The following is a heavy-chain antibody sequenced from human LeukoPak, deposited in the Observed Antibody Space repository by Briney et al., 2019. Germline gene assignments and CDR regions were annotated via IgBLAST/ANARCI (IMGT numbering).Heavy chain of an antibody. J-gene: IGHJ6*04. CDR2: ISGSGGST. V-gene: IGHV3-23*01. CDR1: GFTFSSYG. CDR3: AKVAVLLWFGELPSRRDV. D-gene: IGHD3-10*01. Sequence: GGSLRLSCAASGFTFSSYGMSWVRQAPGKGLEWVSAISGSGGSTYYADSVKGRFTISRDNSKNTLYLQMNSLRAEDTAVYYCAKVAVLLWFGELPSRRDVWGKGTTVTVSS.